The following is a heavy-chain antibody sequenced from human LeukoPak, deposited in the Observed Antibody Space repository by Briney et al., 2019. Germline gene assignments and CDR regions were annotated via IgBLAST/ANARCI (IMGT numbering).Heavy chain of an antibody. D-gene: IGHD2-15*01. CDR3: ARVVVVAATPDY. CDR2: IYYSGST. Sequence: SETLSLTCTVSGGSISSYYWSWIRQPPGKGLEWIGYIYYSGSTYYNPSLKSRVTISVDTSKNQFSLKLSSVTAADTAVYYCARVVVVAATPDYWGQGTLVTVSS. J-gene: IGHJ4*02. V-gene: IGHV4-59*12. CDR1: GGSISSYY.